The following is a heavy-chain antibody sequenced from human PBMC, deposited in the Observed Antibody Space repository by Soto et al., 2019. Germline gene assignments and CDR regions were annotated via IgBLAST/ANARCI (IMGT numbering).Heavy chain of an antibody. J-gene: IGHJ5*02. CDR1: GYTFTSYA. CDR2: INPSGGST. CDR3: ARGLSVKSRGPATDWFDP. V-gene: IGHV1-46*03. Sequence: ASVKVSCKASGYTFTSYAMHWVRQAPGQGLEWMGIINPSGGSTSYAQKFQGRVTMTRDTSTSTVYMELSSLRSEDTAVYYCARGLSVKSRGPATDWFDPWGQGTLVTVSS. D-gene: IGHD3-10*01.